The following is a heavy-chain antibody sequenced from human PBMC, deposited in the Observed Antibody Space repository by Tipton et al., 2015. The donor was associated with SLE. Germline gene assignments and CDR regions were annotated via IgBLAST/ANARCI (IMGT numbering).Heavy chain of an antibody. Sequence: TLSLTCTVSGGSLNSYYWSWIRQPPGKGLEWIGFVHYSGSTSYNPSLQSRVTISVDTSKNHFSLKVTSVTAADTAVYYCARGGVGGYDYFDYWGQGALVTVSS. V-gene: IGHV4-59*01. CDR1: GGSLNSYY. J-gene: IGHJ4*02. D-gene: IGHD5-12*01. CDR2: VHYSGST. CDR3: ARGGVGGYDYFDY.